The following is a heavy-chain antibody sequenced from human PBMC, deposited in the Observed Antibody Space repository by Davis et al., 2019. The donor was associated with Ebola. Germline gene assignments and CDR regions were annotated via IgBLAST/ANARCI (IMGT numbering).Heavy chain of an antibody. CDR1: GFIFSDYT. V-gene: IGHV3-48*02. Sequence: LKISCAASGFIFSDYTMNWVRQAPGKSLEWVSYIGTRGDPTVYADSVKGRFTVSRDDANNSLSLLMNNLRDEDTAIYYCVRDYLFALDIWGQGTMVTVSS. CDR2: IGTRGDPT. J-gene: IGHJ3*02. CDR3: VRDYLFALDI.